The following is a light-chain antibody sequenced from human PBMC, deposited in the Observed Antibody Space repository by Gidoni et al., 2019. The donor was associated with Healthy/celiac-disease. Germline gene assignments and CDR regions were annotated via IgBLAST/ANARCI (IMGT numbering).Light chain of an antibody. CDR2: AAS. J-gene: IGKJ4*01. Sequence: DIKMTQHPSSLSASVGDRVTITCRASQSISSYLNWYQQKPGKAPKLLIYAASSLQSGVPSRFSGSGSGTDFTLTISSLQPEDFATYYCQQSYSTPQLTFGGGTKVEIK. V-gene: IGKV1-39*01. CDR3: QQSYSTPQLT. CDR1: QSISSY.